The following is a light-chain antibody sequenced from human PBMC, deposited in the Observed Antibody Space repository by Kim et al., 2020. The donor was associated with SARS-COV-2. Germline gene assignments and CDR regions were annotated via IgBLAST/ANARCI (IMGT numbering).Light chain of an antibody. CDR2: GAS. Sequence: EIVLTQSPGTLSLSPGARVTLSCRASQSVSSNYLAWYQQKPGQAPRLLIYGASSRATDIPDRFSGSGSGTDFTLTISRLEAEDFAVYYCHLYGSSPLFGPGTKVDIK. J-gene: IGKJ3*01. V-gene: IGKV3-20*01. CDR3: HLYGSSPL. CDR1: QSVSSNY.